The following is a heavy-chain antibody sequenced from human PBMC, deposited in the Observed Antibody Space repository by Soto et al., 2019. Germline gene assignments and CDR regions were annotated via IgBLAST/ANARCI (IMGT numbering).Heavy chain of an antibody. CDR2: ISSSSSYI. V-gene: IGHV3-21*04. CDR3: AKDGIAWH. J-gene: IGHJ4*02. CDR1: GFTFSSYS. Sequence: GGSLRLSCAASGFTFSSYSMNWVRQAPGKGLEWVSLISSSSSYIYYADSVKGRFTISRDNSRNSLYLQMNGLRHEDTAFYYCAKDGIAWHWGQGTLVTVSS. D-gene: IGHD1-26*01.